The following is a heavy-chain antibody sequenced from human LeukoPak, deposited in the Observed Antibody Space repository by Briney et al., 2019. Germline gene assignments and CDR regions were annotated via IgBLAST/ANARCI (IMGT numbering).Heavy chain of an antibody. Sequence: ASVKVSCKASGGTVSSYAISWVRQAPGQGLEWMGGIIPIFGTANYAQKFQGRVTITMDESTSTAYMELSSLRSEDTAVYYCATTGYSSSSPSQYWYFDLWGRGTLVTVSS. J-gene: IGHJ2*01. CDR1: GGTVSSYA. CDR3: ATTGYSSSSPSQYWYFDL. V-gene: IGHV1-69*05. D-gene: IGHD6-13*01. CDR2: IIPIFGTA.